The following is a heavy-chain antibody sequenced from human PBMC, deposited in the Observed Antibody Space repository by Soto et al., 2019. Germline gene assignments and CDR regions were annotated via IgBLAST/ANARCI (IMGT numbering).Heavy chain of an antibody. CDR3: ATFSSGWDYYFDY. V-gene: IGHV5-51*01. D-gene: IGHD6-19*01. CDR2: IYPGDSDT. CDR1: GYSFTSYW. Sequence: GNSLKISFKASGYSFTSYWIGWVRQMPGKGLEWMGIIYPGDSDTRYSPSFQGQVTISADKSISTAYLQWSSLMASDTAMYYCATFSSGWDYYFDYWGQGTLVTVSS. J-gene: IGHJ4*02.